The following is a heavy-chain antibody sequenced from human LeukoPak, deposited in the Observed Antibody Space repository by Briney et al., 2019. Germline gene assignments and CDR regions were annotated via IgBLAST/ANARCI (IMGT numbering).Heavy chain of an antibody. Sequence: GTSLRLSCAVSGFTIGNHGMHWVRQAAGKGLEWVAMISHDGGVEYYRDSVKGRFIISRDNSNNILYPQMSSLRLEDTAVYYCAKDWGSSDWYNWFDPWGQGTLVTVSS. D-gene: IGHD6-19*01. CDR1: GFTIGNHG. CDR3: AKDWGSSDWYNWFDP. V-gene: IGHV3-30*18. CDR2: ISHDGGVE. J-gene: IGHJ5*02.